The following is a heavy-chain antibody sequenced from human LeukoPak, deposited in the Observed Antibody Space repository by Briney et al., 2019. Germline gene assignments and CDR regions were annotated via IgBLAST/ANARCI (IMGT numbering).Heavy chain of an antibody. V-gene: IGHV3-21*01. CDR3: ARDRLVAAAGFDY. Sequence: GGSLRLSCAASGFTFSSYSMNWVRQAPGKGLEWVSSISSSSSYIYYADSVKGRFTISRDNAKNSLYLQMNSLRAEDTAVYYCARDRLVAAAGFDYWGQGTLVTVSS. D-gene: IGHD6-13*01. J-gene: IGHJ4*02. CDR2: ISSSSSYI. CDR1: GFTFSSYS.